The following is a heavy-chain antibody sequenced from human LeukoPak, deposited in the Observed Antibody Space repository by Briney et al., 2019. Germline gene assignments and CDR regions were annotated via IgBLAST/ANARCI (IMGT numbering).Heavy chain of an antibody. CDR2: IIPIFGTA. V-gene: IGHV1-69*13. CDR3: ARTPRMYYYDSSGYSLY. J-gene: IGHJ4*02. CDR1: GGTFSSYA. Sequence: EASVKVSCKASGGTFSSYAISWVRQAPGQGLEWMGGIIPIFGTANYAQKFQGRVTITADESTSTAYMELSSLRSEDTAVYYCARTPRMYYYDSSGYSLYWGQGTLVTVSS. D-gene: IGHD3-22*01.